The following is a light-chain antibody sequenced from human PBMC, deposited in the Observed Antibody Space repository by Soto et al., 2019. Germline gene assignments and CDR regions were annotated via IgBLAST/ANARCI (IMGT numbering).Light chain of an antibody. CDR1: QSLRHTNGHDY. CDR3: MQSLQTPR. Sequence: IVLTPSPLSLPVTPGESASISCRSSQSLRHTNGHDYLDWYLQKPGQSPQLLISLGSIRASGVPDRFSGSGSGTDFTLKISRVEAEDVGIYYCMQSLQTPRFGPGTKVEI. CDR2: LGS. V-gene: IGKV2-28*01. J-gene: IGKJ3*01.